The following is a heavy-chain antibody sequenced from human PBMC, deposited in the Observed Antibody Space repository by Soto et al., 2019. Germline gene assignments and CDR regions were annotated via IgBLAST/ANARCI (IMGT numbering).Heavy chain of an antibody. CDR1: GFTLSGRS. D-gene: IGHD3-10*01. V-gene: IGHV3-74*01. CDR3: ARGWFGPDV. CDR2: IDNAGTDS. Sequence: EVQLVESGGGLVQPGGSLRLSCAASGFTLSGRSMHWVRQAPGKGLVWVSGIDNAGTDSTYADSVKGRFTSSRDNAKNTVYLQMNSLRVEDTAVYYCARGWFGPDVWGKGTTVTVSS. J-gene: IGHJ6*04.